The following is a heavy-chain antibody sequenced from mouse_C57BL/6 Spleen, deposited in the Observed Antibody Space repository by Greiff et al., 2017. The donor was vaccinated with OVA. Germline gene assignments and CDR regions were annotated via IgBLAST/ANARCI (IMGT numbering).Heavy chain of an antibody. CDR2: ISYDGSN. D-gene: IGHD2-5*01. CDR3: ARGSNYEYYFDY. J-gene: IGHJ2*01. CDR1: GYSITSGYY. V-gene: IGHV3-6*01. Sequence: DVTLQESGPGLVKPSQSLSLTCSVTGYSITSGYYWNWIRQFPGNKLEWMGYISYDGSNNYNPSLKNRISITRDTSKNQFFLKLNSVTTEDTATYYCARGSNYEYYFDYWGQGTTLTVSS.